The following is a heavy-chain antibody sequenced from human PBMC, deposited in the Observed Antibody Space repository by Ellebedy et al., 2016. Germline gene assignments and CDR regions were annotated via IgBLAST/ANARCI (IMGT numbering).Heavy chain of an antibody. D-gene: IGHD2-8*02. CDR1: GGSITSHY. V-gene: IGHV4-59*11. CDR2: GHYSGAT. CDR3: ARWCTGNNCNNAFEI. Sequence: LETLSLTCTVSGGSITSHYWNWIRRPPGKGLEWIGYGHYSGATQYNPSLKSRVTVTVDTSNNQFSLELSSVTAADTAVYYCARWCTGNNCNNAFEIWGQGTMVTVSS. J-gene: IGHJ3*02.